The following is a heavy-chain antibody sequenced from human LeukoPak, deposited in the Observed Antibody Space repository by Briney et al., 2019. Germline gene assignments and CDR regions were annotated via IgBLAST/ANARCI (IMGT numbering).Heavy chain of an antibody. CDR1: GGSISSGSYY. CDR3: ARVGRSSSGWLPDY. V-gene: IGHV4-61*02. Sequence: SQTLSLTCTVSGGSISSGSYYWSWIRQPAGKGLEWIGRIYTSGSTNYNPSLKSRVTISVDTSENQFSLKLSSVTAADTAVYYCARVGRSSSGWLPDYWGQGTLVTVSS. CDR2: IYTSGST. D-gene: IGHD6-19*01. J-gene: IGHJ4*02.